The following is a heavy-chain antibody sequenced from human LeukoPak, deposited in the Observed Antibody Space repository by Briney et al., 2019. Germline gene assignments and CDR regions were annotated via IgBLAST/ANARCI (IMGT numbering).Heavy chain of an antibody. CDR1: GFTFSSYT. CDR2: IYYSGST. J-gene: IGHJ4*02. CDR3: ARKRY. V-gene: IGHV4-39*01. Sequence: GSLRLSCAVSGFTFSSYTMNWIRQPPGKGLEWIGSIYYSGSTYYNPSLKSRVTISVDTSKNQFSLKLSSVTAADTAVYYCARKRYWGQGTLVTVSS.